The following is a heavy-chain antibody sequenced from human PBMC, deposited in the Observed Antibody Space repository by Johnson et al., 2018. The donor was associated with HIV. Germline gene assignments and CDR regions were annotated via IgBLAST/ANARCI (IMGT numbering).Heavy chain of an antibody. V-gene: IGHV3-66*01. CDR1: GFTVSSNY. Sequence: VQLVESGGGVVRPGGSLRLSCAASGFTVSSNYMSWVRQAPGKGLEWVSVSYRGGNTYYADSVKGQFTISRDNSKNTLYLQLNSLRAEDTAVYYCASDNGGTKDAFDMWGQGTMVTVSS. D-gene: IGHD3-10*01. J-gene: IGHJ3*02. CDR2: SYRGGNT. CDR3: ASDNGGTKDAFDM.